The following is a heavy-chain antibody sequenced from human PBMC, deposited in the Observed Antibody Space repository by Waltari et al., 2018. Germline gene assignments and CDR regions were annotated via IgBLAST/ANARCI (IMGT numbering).Heavy chain of an antibody. CDR3: ARVSRRTYRSPVPGRHYYYGMDV. Sequence: EEQLVESGGGLVQPGDSLRLSCAVSGFTFSSYWMNWVRQPPGKGPLWVSRISSDASDTTYADSVKGRFTISRDNAKNTLYLQMNRLRAEDTAVYCCARVSRRTYRSPVPGRHYYYGMDVWGQGTTVTVSS. CDR1: GFTFSSYW. V-gene: IGHV3-74*03. D-gene: IGHD1-1*01. CDR2: ISSDASDT. J-gene: IGHJ6*02.